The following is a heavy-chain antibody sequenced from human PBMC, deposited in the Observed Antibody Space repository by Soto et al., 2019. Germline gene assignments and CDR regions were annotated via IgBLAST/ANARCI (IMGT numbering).Heavy chain of an antibody. CDR1: GFTFSSYS. V-gene: IGHV3-21*01. D-gene: IGHD6-19*01. CDR3: ARSPGTVAGTYFDY. CDR2: ISSSSSYI. Sequence: PGGSLRLSCAASGFTFSSYSMNWVRQAPGKGLEWVSSISSSSSYIYYADSVKGRFTISRDNAKNSLYLQMNSLRAEDTAVYYCARSPGTVAGTYFDYWGQGTLVTVSS. J-gene: IGHJ4*02.